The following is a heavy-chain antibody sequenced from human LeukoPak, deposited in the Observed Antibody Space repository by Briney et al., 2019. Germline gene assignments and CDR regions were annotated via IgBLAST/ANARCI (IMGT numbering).Heavy chain of an antibody. CDR2: ISSGSSTI. CDR3: ARDRVYFDY. Sequence: PGGSLRLSCAASEFTFRSYSMNWVRQAPGKGLEWVSYISSGSSTIYYADSVKGRFTISRDNARDSLYPQMNSLRDEDTAVYYGARDRVYFDYWGPGTLVTVSS. D-gene: IGHD6-6*01. V-gene: IGHV3-48*02. CDR1: EFTFRSYS. J-gene: IGHJ4*02.